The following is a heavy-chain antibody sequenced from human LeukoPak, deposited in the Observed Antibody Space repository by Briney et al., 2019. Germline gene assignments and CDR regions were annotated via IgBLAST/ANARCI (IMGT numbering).Heavy chain of an antibody. CDR2: IYYSGGT. Sequence: PSETLSLTCTVSGGSISSSSYYWGWIRQPPGKGPEWIGSIYYSGGTYYNPSLKSRVTISVDTSKNQFSLKLSSVTAADTAVYYCASSKGLAGAFDIWGQGTMVTVSS. J-gene: IGHJ3*02. V-gene: IGHV4-39*01. D-gene: IGHD5-12*01. CDR1: GGSISSSSYY. CDR3: ASSKGLAGAFDI.